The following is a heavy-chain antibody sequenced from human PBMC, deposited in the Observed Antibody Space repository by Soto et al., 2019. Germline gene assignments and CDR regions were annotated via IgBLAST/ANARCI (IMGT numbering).Heavy chain of an antibody. D-gene: IGHD5-12*01. J-gene: IGHJ4*02. Sequence: PGGSLRLSCAASGFTFSNYGMHWVRQAPGKGLEWVAVIWYGGSNKYYADSVKGRFTISRDNSKNTLYLQMNRLRAEDTAVYYCAKDLLKTRGYSRYDNPTFAYWGQGTLVPVSS. CDR3: AKDLLKTRGYSRYDNPTFAY. CDR1: GFTFSNYG. V-gene: IGHV3-33*06. CDR2: IWYGGSNK.